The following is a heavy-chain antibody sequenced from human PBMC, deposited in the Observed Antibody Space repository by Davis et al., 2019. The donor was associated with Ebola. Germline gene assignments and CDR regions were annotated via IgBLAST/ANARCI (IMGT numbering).Heavy chain of an antibody. D-gene: IGHD3-10*01. J-gene: IGHJ5*02. CDR3: ARGVAYTWFDP. Sequence: MPSETLSLTCTVSGGSISSYYWSWIRQAPGKPLEWIGNIYYTGNTFYNPSLKSRVTISVDTSKNQFSLKLSSVTAADTAVYYCARGVAYTWFDPWGQGIMVTVSS. CDR1: GGSISSYY. V-gene: IGHV4-59*12. CDR2: IYYTGNT.